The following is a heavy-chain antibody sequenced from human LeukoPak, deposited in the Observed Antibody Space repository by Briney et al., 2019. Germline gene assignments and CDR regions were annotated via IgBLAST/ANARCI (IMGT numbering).Heavy chain of an antibody. J-gene: IGHJ6*02. CDR3: ARGQQLVLYYSYGMDV. Sequence: ASVKVSCKASGYTFTGYYMHWVRQAPGQGLEWMGWINPNSGGTNYAQKFQGRVTITRDTSISTAYMELSRLRSDDTAVYYCARGQQLVLYYSYGMDVWGQGTTVTVSS. CDR2: INPNSGGT. V-gene: IGHV1-2*02. CDR1: GYTFTGYY. D-gene: IGHD6-6*01.